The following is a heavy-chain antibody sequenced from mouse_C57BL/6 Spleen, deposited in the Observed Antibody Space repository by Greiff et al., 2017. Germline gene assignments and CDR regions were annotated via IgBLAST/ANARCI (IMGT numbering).Heavy chain of an antibody. CDR2: IYPGGGYT. D-gene: IGHD2-4*01. Sequence: QVQLKESGAELVRPGTSVKMSCKASGYTFTNYWIGWAKQRPGHGLEWIGDIYPGGGYTNYNEKFKGKATLTADKSSSTAYMQFSSLTSEDSAIYYCARGGSYDYDGFDYWGQGTTLTVSS. CDR3: ARGGSYDYDGFDY. V-gene: IGHV1-63*01. CDR1: GYTFTNYW. J-gene: IGHJ2*01.